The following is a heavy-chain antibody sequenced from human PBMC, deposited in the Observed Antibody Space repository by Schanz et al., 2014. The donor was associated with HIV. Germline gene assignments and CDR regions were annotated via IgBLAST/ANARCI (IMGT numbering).Heavy chain of an antibody. V-gene: IGHV3-7*01. J-gene: IGHJ5*02. CDR1: GFTFSKYW. D-gene: IGHD1-20*01. CDR3: ARDYHWNWFDP. Sequence: VQLVESGGGLVQPGGSLRLSCAASGFTFSKYWMSWVRQAPGKGLEWLANIKLDGSEKYYVDSVKGRFTISRDNTKNSLYLQMNSLRAEDTAVYYCARDYHWNWFDPWGQGTLVTVSS. CDR2: IKLDGSEK.